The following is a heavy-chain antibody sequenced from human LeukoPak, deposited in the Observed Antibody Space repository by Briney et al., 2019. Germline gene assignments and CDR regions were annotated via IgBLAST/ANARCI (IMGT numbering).Heavy chain of an antibody. CDR1: GYTFTSNG. CDR2: ISGYNGNT. CDR3: VRDTLWFGELLRGFDC. Sequence: ASVKVSCKASGYTFTSNGISWVRQAPGQGLEWMGWISGYNGNTNYAQKLQGRVTMTTDTSTSTAYMELRSLRSDDTAVYYCVRDTLWFGELLRGFDCWGQGTLVTVSS. D-gene: IGHD3-10*01. J-gene: IGHJ4*02. V-gene: IGHV1-18*04.